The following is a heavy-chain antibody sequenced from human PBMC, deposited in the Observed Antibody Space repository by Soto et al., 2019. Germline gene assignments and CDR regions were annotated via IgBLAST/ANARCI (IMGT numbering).Heavy chain of an antibody. D-gene: IGHD1-26*01. CDR1: GFSLSTSGVG. CDR2: IYWDDDK. Sequence: QITLKESGPTLVKPTQTLTLTCTFSGFSLSTSGVGVGWIRQPPGKALEWLALIYWDDDKRYRPSLKSSLTNTQDSSITQVVFTMNTVDPVDPAIYYCAHKGDGASGCKYWGQGTLVTVSS. V-gene: IGHV2-5*02. J-gene: IGHJ4*02. CDR3: AHKGDGASGCKY.